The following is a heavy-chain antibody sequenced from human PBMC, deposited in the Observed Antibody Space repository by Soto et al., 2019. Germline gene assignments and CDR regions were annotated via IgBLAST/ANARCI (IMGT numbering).Heavy chain of an antibody. CDR3: ARMWGSSWKPYYYYGMDV. Sequence: ESGPTLVNPTQTLTLTCTFSGFSLSTSGMCVSWIRQPPGKALEWLALIDWDDDKYYSTSLKTRLTISKDTSKNQVVLTMTNMDPVDTATYYCARMWGSSWKPYYYYGMDVWGQGTTVTVS. J-gene: IGHJ6*02. V-gene: IGHV2-70*01. CDR1: GFSLSTSGMC. CDR2: IDWDDDK. D-gene: IGHD6-13*01.